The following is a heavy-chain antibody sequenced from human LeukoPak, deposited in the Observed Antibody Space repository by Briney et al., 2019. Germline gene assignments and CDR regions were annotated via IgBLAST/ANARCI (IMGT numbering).Heavy chain of an antibody. CDR2: IYPGDSNT. D-gene: IGHD1-1*01. V-gene: IGHV5-51*01. CDR1: GYSFISSW. Sequence: GESLKISCKGSGYSFISSWIAWVRQMPGKGLEWMGLIYPGDSNTRYSLSFQGQVTISADRSINTAYLQWSSLKASDTAIYYCARQTRDAFDIWGQGTMVTVSS. CDR3: ARQTRDAFDI. J-gene: IGHJ3*02.